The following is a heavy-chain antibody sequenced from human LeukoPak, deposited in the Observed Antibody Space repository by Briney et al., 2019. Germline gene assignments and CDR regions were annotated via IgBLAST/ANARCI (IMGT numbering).Heavy chain of an antibody. Sequence: GGSLRLSCAAPGFTFSSYSMNWVRQAPGKGLEWVSYISSSSSTIYYADSVKGRFTISRDNAKNSLYLQMNSLRAEDTAVYYCARRGAQDAFDIWGQGTMVTVSS. D-gene: IGHD3-10*01. J-gene: IGHJ3*02. CDR3: ARRGAQDAFDI. V-gene: IGHV3-48*01. CDR1: GFTFSSYS. CDR2: ISSSSSTI.